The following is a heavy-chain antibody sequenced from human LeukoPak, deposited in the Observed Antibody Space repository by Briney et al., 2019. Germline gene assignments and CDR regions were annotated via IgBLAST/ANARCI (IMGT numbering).Heavy chain of an antibody. Sequence: GGSLRLSCAASGFTFDDYAMHWVRQAPGKGLEWVSGISWSGGSLGDADSVKGRFTFSGDNAKNFLFLQMNRRGAEDTALYYVAKDIGSSWYGFYFFDYWGQGTLVTVSS. J-gene: IGHJ4*02. CDR2: ISWSGGSL. D-gene: IGHD6-13*01. CDR3: AKDIGSSWYGFYFFDY. V-gene: IGHV3-9*01. CDR1: GFTFDDYA.